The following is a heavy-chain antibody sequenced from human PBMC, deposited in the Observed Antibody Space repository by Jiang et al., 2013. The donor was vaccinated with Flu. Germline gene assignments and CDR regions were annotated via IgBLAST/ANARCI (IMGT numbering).Heavy chain of an antibody. CDR3: ATVPGTQGYKDI. Sequence: VQLLESGGGSVQPGGSLRLSCAASGFTFNIYAMNWVRQAPGKGLECASSITKDGGDTYYADSVKGRFTISRDNSKNTLFLQMNSLRAEDTAVYYCATVPGTQGYKDIWGQGTLVTVSS. CDR2: ITKDGGDT. J-gene: IGHJ4*02. D-gene: IGHD5-24*01. V-gene: IGHV3-23*01. CDR1: GFTFNIYA.